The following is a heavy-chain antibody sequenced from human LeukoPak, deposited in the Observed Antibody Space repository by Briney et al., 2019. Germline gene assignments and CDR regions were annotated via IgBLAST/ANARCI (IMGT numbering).Heavy chain of an antibody. J-gene: IGHJ4*02. V-gene: IGHV3-74*01. Sequence: GGSLRLSCAASGFTFNNYGMHWVRQAPGKGLVWVSGIKSDGAGTSYVDSVKGRFTISRDNAKNSLYLQMNSLRAEDTAVYYCARRRDSGSLQHFDYWGQGTLVTVSS. CDR2: IKSDGAGT. CDR1: GFTFNNYG. CDR3: ARRRDSGSLQHFDY. D-gene: IGHD1-26*01.